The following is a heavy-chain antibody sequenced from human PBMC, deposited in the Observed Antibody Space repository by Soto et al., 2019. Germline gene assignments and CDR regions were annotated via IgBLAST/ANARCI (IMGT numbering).Heavy chain of an antibody. CDR1: GGTFNTHT. CDR3: ATSYGSGSSHFDS. J-gene: IGHJ4*02. D-gene: IGHD3-10*01. CDR2: IIPMLGMS. Sequence: QVHLVQFGAEVRKPGSSVKVSCTASGGTFNTHTISWVRQAPGLGLEWMGRIIPMLGMSNSPHKFQGRVSITADKSTSTAYMALSRLTSDDTAVYYCATSYGSGSSHFDSWGQGTLVTVSS. V-gene: IGHV1-69*02.